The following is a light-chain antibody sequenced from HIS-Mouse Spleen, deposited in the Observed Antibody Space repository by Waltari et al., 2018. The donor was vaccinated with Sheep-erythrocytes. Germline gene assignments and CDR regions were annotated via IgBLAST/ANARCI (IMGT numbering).Light chain of an antibody. CDR3: CSYAGSYNHV. J-gene: IGLJ1*01. V-gene: IGLV2-11*01. Sequence: QSALTQPRSVSGSPGQSVTISCTGTRSDVAGYNYVSLYQQHPGKAPKLMIYDVSKRPSGVPDRFSGSKSGNTASLTISGLQAEDEADYYCCSYAGSYNHVFATGTKVTVL. CDR1: RSDVAGYNY. CDR2: DVS.